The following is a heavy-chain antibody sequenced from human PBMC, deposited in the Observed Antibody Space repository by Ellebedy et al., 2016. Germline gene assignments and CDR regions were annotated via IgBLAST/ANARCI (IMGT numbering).Heavy chain of an antibody. CDR3: AIPAPYSGYDRIEANGMDV. J-gene: IGHJ6*02. CDR1: GFTFSSYS. Sequence: GESLKISXAASGFTFSSYSMNWVRQAPGKGLEWVSYISSSSSTIYYADSVKGRFTISRDNAKNSLYLQMNSLRAEDTAVYYCAIPAPYSGYDRIEANGMDVWGQGTTVTVSS. CDR2: ISSSSSTI. D-gene: IGHD5-12*01. V-gene: IGHV3-48*01.